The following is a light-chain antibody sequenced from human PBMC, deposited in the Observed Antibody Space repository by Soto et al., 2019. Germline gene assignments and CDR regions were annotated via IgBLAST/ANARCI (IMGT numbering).Light chain of an antibody. CDR1: SSNIGAGYD. CDR2: GNS. CDR3: QSYDSSLSALV. J-gene: IGLJ2*01. V-gene: IGLV1-40*01. Sequence: QPVLTQPPSVSGAPGQRVTISCTGSSSNIGAGYDVHWYQQLPGTAPKLLIYGNSNRPSGVPDRFSGSKSGTSASLAITGLQAEDEADYSCQSYDSSLSALVFGGGTKLTVL.